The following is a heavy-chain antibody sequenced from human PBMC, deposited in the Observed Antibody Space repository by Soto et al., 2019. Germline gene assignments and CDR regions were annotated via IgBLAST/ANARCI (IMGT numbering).Heavy chain of an antibody. D-gene: IGHD6-19*01. Sequence: ASVKVSCKASGYTFTRYYMHWVRQAPGQGLEWMGIINPSGGSTSYAQKFQGRATMTRDTSTSTVYMELSRLTSEDTAVYYCARSHGWKQNWFDRGGQGPVGAVS. CDR3: ARSHGWKQNWFDR. J-gene: IGHJ5*02. V-gene: IGHV1-46*01. CDR2: INPSGGST. CDR1: GYTFTRYY.